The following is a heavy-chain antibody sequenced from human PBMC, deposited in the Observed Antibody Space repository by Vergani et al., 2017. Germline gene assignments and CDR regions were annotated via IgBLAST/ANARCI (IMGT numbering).Heavy chain of an antibody. D-gene: IGHD6-6*01. V-gene: IGHV4-39*01. CDR2: IYYSGST. J-gene: IGHJ4*02. Sequence: QLQLQESGPGLVKPSETLSLTCTVSGGSISSSSYYWGWIRQPPGKGLEWIGSIYYSGSTYYNPSLKSRVTISVDTSKNQFSLKLSSVTAADTAVYDCARRGTIAARPRFDYWGQGTLVTVSS. CDR1: GGSISSSSYY. CDR3: ARRGTIAARPRFDY.